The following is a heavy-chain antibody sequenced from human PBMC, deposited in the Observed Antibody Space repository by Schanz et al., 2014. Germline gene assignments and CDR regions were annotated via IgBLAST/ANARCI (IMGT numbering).Heavy chain of an antibody. V-gene: IGHV3-23*01. D-gene: IGHD5-12*01. Sequence: EVHLLESGGGLVQPGGSLRLSCAASGFSFGPYAMSWGRQAPGKGLLWVSSISGTGGDDTYYADSVKGRFTISRDNSKNTLYLQMNSLRAEDTAVYYCARKVVATIGGYYDNWGQGTLVTVAS. CDR3: ARKVVATIGGYYDN. J-gene: IGHJ4*02. CDR2: ISGTGGDDT. CDR1: GFSFGPYA.